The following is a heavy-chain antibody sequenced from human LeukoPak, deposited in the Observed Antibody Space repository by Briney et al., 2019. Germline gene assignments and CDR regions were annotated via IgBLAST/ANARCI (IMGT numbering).Heavy chain of an antibody. J-gene: IGHJ4*02. CDR3: AINWNYGPFDY. D-gene: IGHD1-7*01. CDR1: GFTFSSYG. CDR2: ISFDGTIK. Sequence: PGGSLRLSCAASGFTFSSYGIHWVRQAPGKGLEWVAVISFDGTIKYYADSVKGRFTSSRDNSKNTLYLQMNSLRAEDTAMYYCAINWNYGPFDYWGQGTLVTVSS. V-gene: IGHV3-30*03.